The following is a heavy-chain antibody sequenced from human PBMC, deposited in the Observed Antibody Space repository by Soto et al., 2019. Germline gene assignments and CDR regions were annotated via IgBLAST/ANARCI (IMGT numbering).Heavy chain of an antibody. D-gene: IGHD4-17*01. J-gene: IGHJ4*02. V-gene: IGHV3-23*01. CDR3: ARDLGYGDYGGY. CDR1: GFTFSSYA. CDR2: ISGSGGST. Sequence: EVQLLESGGGLVQPGGSLRLSCAASGFTFSSYAMSWVRQAPGKGLEWVSTISGSGGSTYYADSVKGRFTISRDNSKNSLYLQMNSLRAEDTAVYYCARDLGYGDYGGYWGQGTLVTVSS.